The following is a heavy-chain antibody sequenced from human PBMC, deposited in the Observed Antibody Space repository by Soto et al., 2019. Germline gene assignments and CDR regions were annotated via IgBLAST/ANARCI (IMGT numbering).Heavy chain of an antibody. V-gene: IGHV3-7*01. D-gene: IGHD3-3*01. CDR3: ARDRYSYYDFWSGSLPYYYFGMDV. J-gene: IGHJ6*02. Sequence: ETLSLTCAVYGGSLSGYHWSWIRQAPGKGLEWVANIKQDGSEKYYVDSVKGRFTISRDNAKNSLYLQMNSLRAEDTAVYYCARDRYSYYDFWSGSLPYYYFGMDVWGQGTTVTVS. CDR2: IKQDGSEK. CDR1: GGSLSGYH.